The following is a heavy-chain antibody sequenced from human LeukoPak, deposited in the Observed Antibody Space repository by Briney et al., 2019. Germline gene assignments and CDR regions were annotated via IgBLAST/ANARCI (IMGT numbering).Heavy chain of an antibody. CDR1: GVSISSYY. CDR2: IYHSGST. CDR3: ARDRYSSGSRAFDI. J-gene: IGHJ3*02. V-gene: IGHV4-59*12. Sequence: PSETLSLTCTVSGVSISSYYWSWIRQPPGKGLEWIGEIYHSGSTNYNPSLKSRVTISVDKSKNQFSLKLSSVTAADTAVYYCARDRYSSGSRAFDIWGQGTMVTVSS. D-gene: IGHD6-19*01.